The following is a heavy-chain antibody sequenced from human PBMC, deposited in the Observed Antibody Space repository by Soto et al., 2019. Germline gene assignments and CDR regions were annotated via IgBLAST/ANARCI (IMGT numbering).Heavy chain of an antibody. J-gene: IGHJ6*02. CDR2: IYYSGST. CDR3: ARDRVDYCSSTSCYRDYYYYGMDV. Sequence: NPSETLSLTCTVSGGSISSGGYYWSWIRQHPGKGLEWIGYIYYSGSTYYNPSLKSRVTISVDTSKNQFSLKLSSVTAADTAVYYCARDRVDYCSSTSCYRDYYYYGMDVWGQGTTVTVSS. V-gene: IGHV4-31*03. D-gene: IGHD2-2*02. CDR1: GGSISSGGYY.